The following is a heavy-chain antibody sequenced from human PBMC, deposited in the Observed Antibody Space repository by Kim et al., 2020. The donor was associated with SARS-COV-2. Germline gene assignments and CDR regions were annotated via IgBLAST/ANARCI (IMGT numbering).Heavy chain of an antibody. J-gene: IGHJ4*02. D-gene: IGHD1-26*01. CDR1: GYSFTSYW. Sequence: GESLKISCKGSGYSFTSYWISWVRQMPGKGLEWMGRIDPSDSYTNYSPSFQGHVTISADKSISTAYLQWSSLKASDTAMYYCATYATKGTYSGSSDFDYWGQGTLVTVSS. V-gene: IGHV5-10-1*01. CDR2: IDPSDSYT. CDR3: ATYATKGTYSGSSDFDY.